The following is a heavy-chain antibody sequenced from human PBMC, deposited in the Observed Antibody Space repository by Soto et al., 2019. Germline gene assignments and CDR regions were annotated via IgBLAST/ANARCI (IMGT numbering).Heavy chain of an antibody. CDR1: GATFNFFA. Sequence: QVHLEQSGAEVKRPGSSVKVSCKASGATFNFFAISWVRQAPGQGLEWMGGVVPLSGAATYAQKFQGRLTITADESSSTAYMDLSSLTSVDTAVYYCARHPGQWLYYFDYWGQGSLVTVSS. V-gene: IGHV1-69*01. D-gene: IGHD6-19*01. CDR3: ARHPGQWLYYFDY. J-gene: IGHJ4*01. CDR2: VVPLSGAA.